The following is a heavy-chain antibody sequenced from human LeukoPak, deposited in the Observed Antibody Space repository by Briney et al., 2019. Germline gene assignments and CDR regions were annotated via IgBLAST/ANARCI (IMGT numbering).Heavy chain of an antibody. Sequence: GGSLRLSCAASGFTFSSYLMSWVRQAPGKGLEWVANIKQDGSEKYYVDSVKGRFTISRDNAKNSLYLQMNSLRAEDTAVYYCARDGILSDYWGQGTLVTVSS. J-gene: IGHJ4*02. CDR3: ARDGILSDY. CDR1: GFTFSSYL. V-gene: IGHV3-7*03. CDR2: IKQDGSEK. D-gene: IGHD2/OR15-2a*01.